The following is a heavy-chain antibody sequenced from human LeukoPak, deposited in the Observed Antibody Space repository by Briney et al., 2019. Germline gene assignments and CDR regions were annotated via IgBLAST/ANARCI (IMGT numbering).Heavy chain of an antibody. CDR1: GDSMNTDGYY. V-gene: IGHV4-39*07. Sequence: SETLSLTCTVSGDSMNTDGYYWGWIRQPPGKGLEWIGSIYFTGNTYYNPSLRSRVTISVDTSKNQFSLKLNSVTAADTAVYFCARGTVYSSSPLHYYYYMDVWGKGATVTVSS. CDR3: ARGTVYSSSPLHYYYYMDV. J-gene: IGHJ6*03. CDR2: IYFTGNT. D-gene: IGHD6-6*01.